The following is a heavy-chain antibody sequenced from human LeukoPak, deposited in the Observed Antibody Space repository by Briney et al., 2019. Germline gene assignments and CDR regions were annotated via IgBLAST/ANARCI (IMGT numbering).Heavy chain of an antibody. CDR1: GFTYSSYS. CDR2: ISTSSSYI. CDR3: ARDYGSAPGWFDP. D-gene: IGHD3-10*01. J-gene: IGHJ5*02. Sequence: GGSLRLSCAASGFTYSSYSVSWVRQAPGKGLEWVSSISTSSSYIYYADSVKGRFTISRDNAKNSLYLQMNSLRAEDTAVYYCARDYGSAPGWFDPWGQGTLVTVSS. V-gene: IGHV3-21*01.